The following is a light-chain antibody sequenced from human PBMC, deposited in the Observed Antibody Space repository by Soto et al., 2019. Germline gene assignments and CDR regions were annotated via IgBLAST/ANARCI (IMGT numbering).Light chain of an antibody. J-gene: IGLJ3*02. CDR3: SSYAW. CDR2: DVT. CDR1: SSDIGASNY. V-gene: IGLV2-14*03. Sequence: QSVLTQPASVSGSPGQSITISCTGTSSDIGASNYVSWYQQQPDKAPKLIIYDVTYRPSGISSRFSGSKSANTASLTISGLQAEDEAEYFCSSYAWFGGGTKLTVL.